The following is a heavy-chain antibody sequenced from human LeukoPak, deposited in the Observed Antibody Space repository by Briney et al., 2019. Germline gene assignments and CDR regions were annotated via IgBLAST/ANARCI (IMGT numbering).Heavy chain of an antibody. CDR2: INHSGST. CDR3: AREDGSGTEV. D-gene: IGHD3-10*01. V-gene: IGHV4-34*01. J-gene: IGHJ3*01. Sequence: PSETLSLTCAVYGGSFSGYYWSWIRQPPGKGLEWIGEINHSGSTNYNPSLKSQVTISVDTSKNQFSLKLSSVTAADTAVYYCAREDGSGTEVWGQGTMVTVSS. CDR1: GGSFSGYY.